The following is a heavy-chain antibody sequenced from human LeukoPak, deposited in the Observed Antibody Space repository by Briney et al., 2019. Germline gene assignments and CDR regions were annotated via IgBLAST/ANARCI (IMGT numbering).Heavy chain of an antibody. CDR1: GFIFSDSA. J-gene: IGHJ4*02. V-gene: IGHV3-73*01. Sequence: GGSLRLSCAASGFIFSDSAMHWVRQASGKGLEWVGRIRSKANNYATTYGASVKGRFTISRDDSKNTAYLQVNSLKTEDTAVYYCGAGYSSSGDYFDYWGQGTLVTVSS. D-gene: IGHD6-13*01. CDR2: IRSKANNYAT. CDR3: GAGYSSSGDYFDY.